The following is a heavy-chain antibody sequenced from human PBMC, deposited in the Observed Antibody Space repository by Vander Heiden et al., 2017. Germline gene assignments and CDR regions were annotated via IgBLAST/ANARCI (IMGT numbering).Heavy chain of an antibody. CDR3: ARDRLDSTYYYDSSGYHY. D-gene: IGHD3-22*01. CDR1: GFTFSDYS. J-gene: IGHJ4*02. CDR2: FSSSGSTI. V-gene: IGHV3-11*01. Sequence: QVQLVESGGGLVKPGGSVRLSCAASGFTFSDYSMSWLRQAPGKRREWVSYFSSSGSTIYYADSVKGRFTISRDNAKNSLYLQMNSLRAEDTAVYYCARDRLDSTYYYDSSGYHYWGQGTLVTVSS.